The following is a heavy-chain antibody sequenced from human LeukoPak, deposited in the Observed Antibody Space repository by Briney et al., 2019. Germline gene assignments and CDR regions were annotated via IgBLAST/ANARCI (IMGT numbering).Heavy chain of an antibody. Sequence: PGGSLRLSCAASGFTVSSNYMSWVRQAPGKGLEWVSVIYSGGSTYYADSVKGRFTISRDNSKNTLYLQMNSLRAEDTAVYYCTRDSGITMIGYWGQGTLVTVSS. J-gene: IGHJ4*02. CDR3: TRDSGITMIGY. V-gene: IGHV3-53*01. CDR1: GFTVSSNY. D-gene: IGHD3-10*02. CDR2: IYSGGST.